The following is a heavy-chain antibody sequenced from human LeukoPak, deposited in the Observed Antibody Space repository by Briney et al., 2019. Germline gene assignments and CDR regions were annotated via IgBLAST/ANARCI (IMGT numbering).Heavy chain of an antibody. CDR3: ARDGYSYGYLVPPTRMDV. J-gene: IGHJ6*02. CDR1: GFTFSSYS. V-gene: IGHV3-21*01. D-gene: IGHD5-18*01. Sequence: PGVSLRLSCAASGFTFSSYSMNWVRQAPGKGLEWVSSISSSSSYIYYADSVKGRFTISRDNAKNSLYLQMNSLRAEDTAVYYCARDGYSYGYLVPPTRMDVWGQGTTVTVSS. CDR2: ISSSSSYI.